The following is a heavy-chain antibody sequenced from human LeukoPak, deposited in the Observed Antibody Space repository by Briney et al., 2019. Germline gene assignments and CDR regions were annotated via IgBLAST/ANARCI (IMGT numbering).Heavy chain of an antibody. D-gene: IGHD3-10*01. CDR3: ARAIDYYGSGSYYYYFDY. Sequence: GGSLRLSCAASGFTFSSYWMSWVRQAPGKGLEWVANIKQGGSEKNYVDSVKGRFTISRDNAKNSLYLRMNSLRAEDAAVYYCARAIDYYGSGSYYYYFDYWGQGTLVTVSS. J-gene: IGHJ4*02. CDR2: IKQGGSEK. V-gene: IGHV3-7*01. CDR1: GFTFSSYW.